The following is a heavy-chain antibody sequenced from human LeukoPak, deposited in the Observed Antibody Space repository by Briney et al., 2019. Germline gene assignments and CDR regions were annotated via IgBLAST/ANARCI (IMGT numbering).Heavy chain of an antibody. Sequence: GASVKVSCKASGGTFSSYAISWVRQAPGQGLEWMGGIIPIFGTANYAQKFQGRVTITTDESMSIAYMELSSLRSEDTAVYYCARDRVRFGTSPFLDAFDIWGQGTMVTVSS. D-gene: IGHD3-3*01. J-gene: IGHJ3*02. CDR3: ARDRVRFGTSPFLDAFDI. CDR2: IIPIFGTA. V-gene: IGHV1-69*05. CDR1: GGTFSSYA.